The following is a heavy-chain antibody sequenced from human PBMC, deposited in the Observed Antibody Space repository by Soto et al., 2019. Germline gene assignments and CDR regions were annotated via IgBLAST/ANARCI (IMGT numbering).Heavy chain of an antibody. Sequence: QVQLQESGPRLVKPSGSLSLTCGVSGGTVASSHWWSWVRQSPSRGLEWIGNVYHTGDTNFNPSLQSRVTFSVDKSNNQFSLRLTSLTAADTAVYFCPREIVTAGGNNYFDPWGPGTLVTVSS. CDR3: PREIVTAGGNNYFDP. CDR2: VYHTGDT. J-gene: IGHJ5*02. CDR1: GGTVASSHW. V-gene: IGHV4-4*02. D-gene: IGHD2-21*02.